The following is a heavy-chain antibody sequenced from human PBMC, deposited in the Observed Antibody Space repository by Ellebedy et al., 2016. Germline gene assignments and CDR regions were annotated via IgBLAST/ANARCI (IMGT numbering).Heavy chain of an antibody. J-gene: IGHJ4*02. CDR1: GFTFSSYG. Sequence: GGSLRLSXAASGFTFSSYGMHWVRQAPGKGLEWVSTISGDGSSTYFADSVKGRFTISRDNSKNTLFLKMNSLRAEDMAVYYCRQGHYFDYWGQGTLVTVSS. V-gene: IGHV3-NL1*01. CDR3: RQGHYFDY. CDR2: ISGDGSST.